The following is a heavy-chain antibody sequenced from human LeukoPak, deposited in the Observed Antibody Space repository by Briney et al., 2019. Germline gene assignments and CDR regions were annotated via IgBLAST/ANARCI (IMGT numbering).Heavy chain of an antibody. CDR2: INWNGGST. J-gene: IGHJ4*02. Sequence: PGGSLRLSCAASGFTFDDYGMSWVRQAPGKGLEWVSGINWNGGSTGYADPVKGRFTISRDNAKNSLYLQMNSLRAEDTALYYCARGHSEAYYDILTALIFFDYWGQGTLVTVSS. V-gene: IGHV3-20*04. CDR1: GFTFDDYG. D-gene: IGHD3-9*01. CDR3: ARGHSEAYYDILTALIFFDY.